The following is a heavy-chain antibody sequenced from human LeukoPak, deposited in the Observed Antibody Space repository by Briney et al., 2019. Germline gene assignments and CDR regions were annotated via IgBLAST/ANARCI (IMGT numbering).Heavy chain of an antibody. CDR2: INPNSGGT. CDR1: GYTFTGYY. Sequence: GASVKVSCKASGYTFTGYYMHWVRQAPGQGLEWMGWINPNSGGTNYAQKFQGRVTVTRDTSISTAYMELSRLRSDDTAVYYCARDLGLAAGGIGPDAWGQGTLVTVSS. CDR3: ARDLGLAAGGIGPDA. J-gene: IGHJ5*02. D-gene: IGHD6-13*01. V-gene: IGHV1-2*02.